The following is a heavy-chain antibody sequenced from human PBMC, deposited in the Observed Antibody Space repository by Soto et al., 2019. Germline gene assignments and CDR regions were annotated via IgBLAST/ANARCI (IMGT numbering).Heavy chain of an antibody. V-gene: IGHV3-23*01. D-gene: IGHD2-15*01. CDR2: ISGSGGST. J-gene: IGHJ3*02. Sequence: EVQLLESGGGLVQPGGSLRLSCEASGFTFSSYAMSWVRQAPGKGLEWVSAISGSGGSTYYADSVKGRFTISRDNSKNTLYLQMNSLRAEDTAVYYCAKGYCSGGSCLPGAFDIWGQGTMVTVSS. CDR3: AKGYCSGGSCLPGAFDI. CDR1: GFTFSSYA.